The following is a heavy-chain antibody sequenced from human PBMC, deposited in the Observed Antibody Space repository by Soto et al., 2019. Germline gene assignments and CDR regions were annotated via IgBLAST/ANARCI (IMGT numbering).Heavy chain of an antibody. CDR2: INWNSGSI. D-gene: IGHD1-26*01. V-gene: IGHV3-9*01. J-gene: IGHJ1*01. Sequence: PGGSLRLSCAASGFTFDDYAMHWVRQVPGKGLEWVSGINWNSGSIGYGDSVKGRFAISRDNAKNSLHLQMNSLSAEDTALYYCVQDESIKWYSGQFRNWGQGTLVTVSS. CDR1: GFTFDDYA. CDR3: VQDESIKWYSGQFRN.